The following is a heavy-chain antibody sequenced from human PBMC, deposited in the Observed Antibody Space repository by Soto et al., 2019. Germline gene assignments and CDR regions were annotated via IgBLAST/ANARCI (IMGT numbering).Heavy chain of an antibody. Sequence: QPGGSLRLSCAASGFTFSSYAMSWVRQAPGKGLEWVSAISGSGGSTYYADSVKGRFTISRDNSKNTLYLQMNSLRAEDTAVYYCAKVNYDSSGYYGPNDYWGQGTLVTVSS. CDR3: AKVNYDSSGYYGPNDY. CDR1: GFTFSSYA. V-gene: IGHV3-23*01. CDR2: ISGSGGST. D-gene: IGHD3-22*01. J-gene: IGHJ4*02.